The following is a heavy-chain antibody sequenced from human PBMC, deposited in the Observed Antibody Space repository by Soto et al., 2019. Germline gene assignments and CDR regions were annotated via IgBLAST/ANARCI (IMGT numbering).Heavy chain of an antibody. CDR1: GGSISSYY. CDR3: ASSGRWDFDY. D-gene: IGHD3-10*01. CDR2: IYYSGST. V-gene: IGHV4-59*01. Sequence: PSETLSLTCTVSGGSISSYYWSWIRQPPGKGLEWIGYIYYSGSTNYNPSIKSRVTISVDTSKNQFSLKLSSVTDADTAVYYCASSGRWDFDYWGQGTLVTVSS. J-gene: IGHJ4*02.